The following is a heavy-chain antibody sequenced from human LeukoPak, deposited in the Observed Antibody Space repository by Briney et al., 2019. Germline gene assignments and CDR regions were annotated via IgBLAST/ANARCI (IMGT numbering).Heavy chain of an antibody. CDR3: ARHGHNWKGHYYYYYMDV. CDR2: IYPGDSDT. CDR1: GYSFTSYW. V-gene: IGHV5-51*01. Sequence: GESLKISCKGSGYSFTSYWIGWVRQMPGKGLEWMGIIYPGDSDTRYSPSFQGQVTISADKSISTAYLQWSSLKASDTAMYYCARHGHNWKGHYYYYYMDVWGKGTTVTVSS. J-gene: IGHJ6*03. D-gene: IGHD1-20*01.